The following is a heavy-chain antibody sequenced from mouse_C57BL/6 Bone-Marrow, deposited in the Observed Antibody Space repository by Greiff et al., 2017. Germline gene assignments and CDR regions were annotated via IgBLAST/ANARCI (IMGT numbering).Heavy chain of an antibody. Sequence: QVQLLQSGPGLVQPSQCLSITCTASGFSLTSYGVHWVRQSPGKGLEWLGVIWRGGSTDYYAAFMSGLSTTKDSAKSKIIFKMNSLQANDTAIYYCYKDSLLPHYAMDYWGQGTSVTVSS. CDR3: YKDSLLPHYAMDY. J-gene: IGHJ4*01. CDR2: IWRGGST. V-gene: IGHV2-5*01. CDR1: GFSLTSYG. D-gene: IGHD1-1*01.